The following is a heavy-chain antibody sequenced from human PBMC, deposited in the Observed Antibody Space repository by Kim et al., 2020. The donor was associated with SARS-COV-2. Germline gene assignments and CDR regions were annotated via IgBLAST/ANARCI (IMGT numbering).Heavy chain of an antibody. D-gene: IGHD3-22*01. CDR3: ARDINWIGSSGFDY. Sequence: QKLQSRVTMTTDTSTSTAYMELRSLRSDDTAVYYCARDINWIGSSGFDYWGQGTLVTVSS. J-gene: IGHJ4*02. V-gene: IGHV1-18*01.